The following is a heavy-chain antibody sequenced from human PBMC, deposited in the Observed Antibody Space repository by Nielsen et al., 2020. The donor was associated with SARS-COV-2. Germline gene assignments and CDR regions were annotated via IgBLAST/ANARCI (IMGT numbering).Heavy chain of an antibody. CDR3: ARDSSYGGSSPYCYYYYGMDV. D-gene: IGHD6-13*01. J-gene: IGHJ6*02. CDR1: GFTFSSYA. CDR2: ISYDGSNK. V-gene: IGHV3-30-3*01. Sequence: GESLKISCAASGFTFSSYAMHWVRQAPGKGLEWVAVISYDGSNKYYADSVKGRFTISRDNSKNTLYLQMNSLRAEDTAVYYCARDSSYGGSSPYCYYYYGMDVWGQGTTVTVSS.